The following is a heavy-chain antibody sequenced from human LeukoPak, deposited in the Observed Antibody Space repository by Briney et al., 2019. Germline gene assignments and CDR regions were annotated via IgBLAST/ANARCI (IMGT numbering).Heavy chain of an antibody. V-gene: IGHV3-7*03. D-gene: IGHD3-16*01. CDR3: ARDLGVPGDY. CDR2: IKQDGSEK. J-gene: IGHJ4*02. CDR1: GFTFSRYW. Sequence: GGSLRLSCAASGFTFSRYWMSRVRQAPGKGLEWVANIKQDGSEKYYVDSVKGRFTISRDNSKNTLYLRMNSLRAEDTAVYYCARDLGVPGDYWGQGTLVTVSS.